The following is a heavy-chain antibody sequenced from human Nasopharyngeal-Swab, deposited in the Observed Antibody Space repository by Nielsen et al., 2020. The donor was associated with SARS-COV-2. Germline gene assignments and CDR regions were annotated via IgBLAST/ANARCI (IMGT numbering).Heavy chain of an antibody. Sequence: SETLSLTCAVSGGSISSGGYSWSWIRQPPGKGLEWIGYIYHSGSTYYNPSLKSRVTISVDRSKNQFSLKLSSVTAADTAVYYCATGGIPTDAFDIWGQGTMVTVSS. J-gene: IGHJ3*02. CDR3: ATGGIPTDAFDI. V-gene: IGHV4-30-2*01. CDR2: IYHSGST. CDR1: GGSISSGGYS. D-gene: IGHD3-16*01.